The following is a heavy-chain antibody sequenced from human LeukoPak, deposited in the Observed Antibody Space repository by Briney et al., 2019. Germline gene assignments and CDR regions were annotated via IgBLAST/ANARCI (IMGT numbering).Heavy chain of an antibody. CDR1: GVSITTYY. CDR2: IYHSGST. V-gene: IGHV4-59*01. CDR3: AREYSTSSEGDYFDY. J-gene: IGHJ4*02. D-gene: IGHD6-6*01. Sequence: SETLSLTCTVSGVSITTYYWTWIRQPPGQGLEWFGYIYHSGSTNYNPSLKSRVTISLDTSRNQFSLRLSSVTAADTAVYFCAREYSTSSEGDYFDYWGQGSLVTVSS.